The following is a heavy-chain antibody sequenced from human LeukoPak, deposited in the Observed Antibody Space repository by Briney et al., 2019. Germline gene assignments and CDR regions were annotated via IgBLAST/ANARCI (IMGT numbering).Heavy chain of an antibody. CDR3: AGGDLRLGELLDY. Sequence: GGSLRLSCAASGFTFSSYGMHWVRQAPGKGLEWVAVIWYDGSNKYYADSVKGRFTISRDNSKNTLYLQMNSLRAEDTAVYYCAGGDLRLGELLDYWGQGTLVTVSS. CDR2: IWYDGSNK. J-gene: IGHJ4*02. CDR1: GFTFSSYG. V-gene: IGHV3-33*01. D-gene: IGHD3-16*01.